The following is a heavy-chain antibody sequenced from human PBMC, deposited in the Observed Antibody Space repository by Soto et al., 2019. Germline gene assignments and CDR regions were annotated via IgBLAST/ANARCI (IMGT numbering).Heavy chain of an antibody. D-gene: IGHD3-3*02. CDR2: TYWDDDQ. J-gene: IGHJ3*02. V-gene: IGHV2-5*02. CDR3: AHAFGGTSWPNDAFGI. Sequence: QITLKESGPTLVKPTQSLTLTCTVSGFSLSGDGVGVGWIRQPPGKALEWLALTYWDDDQRYSPSLKTRLTITKETSKNQAVRTTTNTDPVDTAPYYCAHAFGGTSWPNDAFGIWGQGAVVTVSS. CDR1: GFSLSGDGVG.